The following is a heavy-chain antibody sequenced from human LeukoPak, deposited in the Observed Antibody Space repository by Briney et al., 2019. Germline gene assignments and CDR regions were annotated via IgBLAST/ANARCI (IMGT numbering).Heavy chain of an antibody. J-gene: IGHJ5*02. D-gene: IGHD2-15*01. Sequence: SETLSLTCAVYGGSFSGYYWSWIRQPPGKGLEWIGEINHSGSTNYNPSLKSRVTISVDTSKNQFSLKLSSVTAADTAVYYCARGTEEGIVVVVAATWFDPWGQGTLVTVSS. CDR3: ARGTEEGIVVVVAATWFDP. CDR2: INHSGST. V-gene: IGHV4-34*01. CDR1: GGSFSGYY.